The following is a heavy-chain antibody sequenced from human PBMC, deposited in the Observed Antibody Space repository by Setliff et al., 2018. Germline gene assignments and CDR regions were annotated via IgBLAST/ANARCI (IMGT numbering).Heavy chain of an antibody. Sequence: RLSCGAFGFTFSKYWMYWVRQAPGKGLVWLSRINGDATITNYADSVKGRFTISRDNGRNTLYLQINSLRGEDTGVYFCAALDWGENFYNVDAWGKGTTVTVSS. J-gene: IGHJ6*03. V-gene: IGHV3-74*01. CDR1: GFTFSKYW. CDR2: INGDATIT. D-gene: IGHD7-27*01. CDR3: AALDWGENFYNVDA.